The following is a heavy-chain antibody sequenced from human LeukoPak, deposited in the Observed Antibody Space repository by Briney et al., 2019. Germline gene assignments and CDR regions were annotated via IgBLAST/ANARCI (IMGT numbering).Heavy chain of an antibody. V-gene: IGHV3-30*18. CDR3: AKAGGYCSSTSCFDY. Sequence: GGSLRLSCAASGFTFSSYGMHWVRQAPGKGLEWVAVISYDGSNKYYADSVKGRFTISRDNSKNTLYLQMNSLRAEDTAVYYCAKAGGYCSSTSCFDYRGQGTLVTVSS. J-gene: IGHJ4*02. CDR2: ISYDGSNK. D-gene: IGHD2-2*01. CDR1: GFTFSSYG.